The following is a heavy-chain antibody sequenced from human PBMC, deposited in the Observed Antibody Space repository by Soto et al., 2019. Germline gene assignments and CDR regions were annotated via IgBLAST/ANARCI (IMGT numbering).Heavy chain of an antibody. D-gene: IGHD2-15*01. Sequence: QVQLQQWGAGLLKPSETLSLTCAVYGGSFSGYYWSWIRQPPGKGLEWIGEINHSGSTNYNPSLKSRVTISVDTSKNQFSLKLSSVTAADTAVYYCARGVVENWCDPWGQGTLVTVSS. CDR1: GGSFSGYY. V-gene: IGHV4-34*01. CDR3: ARGVVENWCDP. J-gene: IGHJ5*02. CDR2: INHSGST.